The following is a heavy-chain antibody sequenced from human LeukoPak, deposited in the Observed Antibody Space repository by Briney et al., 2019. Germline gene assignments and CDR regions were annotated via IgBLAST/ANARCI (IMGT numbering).Heavy chain of an antibody. D-gene: IGHD6-19*01. CDR2: IYTSGST. J-gene: IGHJ2*01. CDR1: GGSISSYY. V-gene: IGHV4-4*07. CDR3: ARDGSEAVAGTLIWYFDL. Sequence: PSETLSLTCTVPGGSISSYYWSWIRQPAGKGLEWIGRIYTSGSTNYNPSLKSRVTMSVDTSKNQFSLKLSSVTAADTAVYYCARDGSEAVAGTLIWYFDLWGRGTLVTVSS.